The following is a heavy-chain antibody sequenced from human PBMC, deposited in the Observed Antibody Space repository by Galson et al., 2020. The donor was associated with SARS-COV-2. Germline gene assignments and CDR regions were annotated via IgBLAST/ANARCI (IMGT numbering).Heavy chain of an antibody. CDR3: ATAPTVATLVWFDP. V-gene: IGHV1-24*01. Sequence: ASVKVSCKVSGYTLTELSMHWVRQAPGKGLEWMGGFDPEDGETIYAQKFQGRVTMTEDTSTDTAYMELSSLRSEDTAVYYCATAPTVATLVWFDPWGQGTLVTVSS. J-gene: IGHJ5*02. CDR1: GYTLTELS. D-gene: IGHD4-17*01. CDR2: FDPEDGET.